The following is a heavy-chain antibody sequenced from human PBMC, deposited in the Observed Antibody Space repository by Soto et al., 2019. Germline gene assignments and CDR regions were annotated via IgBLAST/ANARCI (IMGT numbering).Heavy chain of an antibody. Sequence: EVQLVESGGGLIQPGGSLRLSCAASGFTVSSNYMSWVRQAPGKGLEWVSVIYSGGSTYYADSVKSRFTISRDNSKNTLYLQMNSLRAEDTAVYYCARDRYEAVVPAATAYYYYGIDVWGQGPTVTVSS. CDR2: IYSGGST. V-gene: IGHV3-53*01. CDR3: ARDRYEAVVPAATAYYYYGIDV. CDR1: GFTVSSNY. J-gene: IGHJ6*02. D-gene: IGHD2-2*01.